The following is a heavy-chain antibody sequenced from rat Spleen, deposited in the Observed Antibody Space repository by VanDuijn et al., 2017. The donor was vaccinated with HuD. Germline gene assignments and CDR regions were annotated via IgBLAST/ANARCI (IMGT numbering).Heavy chain of an antibody. D-gene: IGHD1-11*01. J-gene: IGHJ4*01. Sequence: EVQLQESGPGLVQPSQSLSLTCSVTGYSITSNYWCWIRKFPGNKMEWVGYISYSGSTGYNPSLKSRISITRDTSRNQFFLQLNSVTTEDTATYYCAREGNYGGSLYVMDAWGQGASVTVSS. CDR2: ISYSGST. V-gene: IGHV3-1*01. CDR1: GYSITSNY. CDR3: AREGNYGGSLYVMDA.